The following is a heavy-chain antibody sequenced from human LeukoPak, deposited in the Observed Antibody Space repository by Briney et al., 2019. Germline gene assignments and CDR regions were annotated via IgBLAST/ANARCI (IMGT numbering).Heavy chain of an antibody. V-gene: IGHV5-51*01. J-gene: IGHJ3*01. CDR1: GDNFSSYV. D-gene: IGHD3-3*01. Sequence: KVSCKASGDNFSSYVITWVRQAPGQGLEWMGVIYPGDSDTRYSPSFQGQVTISADKSISTAYLHWSSLRASDTAMYYCARRPSYDFWSGYYGVDGLDVWGQGTMVTVSS. CDR3: ARRPSYDFWSGYYGVDGLDV. CDR2: IYPGDSDT.